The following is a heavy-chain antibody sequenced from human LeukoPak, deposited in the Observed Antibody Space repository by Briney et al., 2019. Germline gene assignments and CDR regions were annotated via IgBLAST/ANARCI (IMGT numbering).Heavy chain of an antibody. D-gene: IGHD4-17*01. CDR1: GYTFAGYY. Sequence: ASVKVSCKASGYTFAGYYMHWVRQAPGQGLEWMGWTIPDSGDTNYAQKFQGRVTMTRDTSISTAYMELSGLRSDDTALYYCAKDYGAFCFDSWGQGTLVTVSS. V-gene: IGHV1-2*02. CDR2: TIPDSGDT. CDR3: AKDYGAFCFDS. J-gene: IGHJ4*02.